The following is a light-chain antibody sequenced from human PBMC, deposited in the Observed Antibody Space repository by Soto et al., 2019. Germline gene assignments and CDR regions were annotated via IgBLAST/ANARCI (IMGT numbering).Light chain of an antibody. Sequence: DIQMTQSPSSVSASVGDRLTITCRASRDISNFLAWYQQTPGKAPKLLLRGASSLHRGVPSRFSGGGAGTEFTLTISSLQPEDFATYYCQQTSAFPRTFGQGTKVE. CDR2: GAS. CDR1: RDISNF. CDR3: QQTSAFPRT. V-gene: IGKV1-12*01. J-gene: IGKJ1*01.